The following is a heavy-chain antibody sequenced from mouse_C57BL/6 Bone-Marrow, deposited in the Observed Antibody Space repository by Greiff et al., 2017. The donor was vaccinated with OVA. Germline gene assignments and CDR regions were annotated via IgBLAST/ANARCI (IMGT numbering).Heavy chain of an antibody. D-gene: IGHD2-2*01. Sequence: QVHVKQPGAELVKPGASVKLSCKASGYTFTSYWMHWVKQRPGRGLEWIGRIDPNSGGTKYNKKFKSKATLTVDKPSSTAYMQRSSLTSEDSAVYYCARDWVWLRRAMDYWGQGTSVTVSS. V-gene: IGHV1-72*01. CDR1: GYTFTSYW. CDR3: ARDWVWLRRAMDY. J-gene: IGHJ4*01. CDR2: IDPNSGGT.